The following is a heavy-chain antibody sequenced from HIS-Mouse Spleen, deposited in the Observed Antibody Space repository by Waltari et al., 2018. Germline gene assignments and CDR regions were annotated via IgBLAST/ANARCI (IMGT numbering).Heavy chain of an antibody. D-gene: IGHD6-13*01. CDR1: GGSISSSSYY. CDR2: IYYSGST. J-gene: IGHJ2*01. CDR3: AREIPYSSSWYDWYFDL. Sequence: QLQLQESGPGLVKPSETLSRTCTVPGGSISSSSYYCGWIRQPPGKGLEWIGSIYYSGSTYYNPSLKSRVTISVDTSKNQFSLKLSSVTAADTAVYYCAREIPYSSSWYDWYFDLWGRGTLVTVSS. V-gene: IGHV4-39*07.